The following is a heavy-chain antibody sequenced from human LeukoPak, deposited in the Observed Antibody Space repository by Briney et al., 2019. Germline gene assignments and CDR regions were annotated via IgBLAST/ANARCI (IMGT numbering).Heavy chain of an antibody. CDR1: GGTFSSYA. CDR2: IIPIFGTA. V-gene: IGHV1-69*13. D-gene: IGHD3-10*01. Sequence: SVKVSFTASGGTFSSYAISWVRQAPGQGLEWMGGIIPIFGTANYAQKFQGRVTITADESTSTAYMELNSLRAEDTAVYYCAKAVLLRFGELLPSPYFDYWGQGTLVTVSS. J-gene: IGHJ4*02. CDR3: AKAVLLRFGELLPSPYFDY.